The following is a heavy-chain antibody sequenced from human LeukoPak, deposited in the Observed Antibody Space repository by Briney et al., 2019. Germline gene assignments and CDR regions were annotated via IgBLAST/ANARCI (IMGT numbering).Heavy chain of an antibody. J-gene: IGHJ4*02. CDR3: ARAFTMTTRVGGDY. D-gene: IGHD4-17*01. Sequence: GGSLRLSCAASGFTFSDCYMNWIRQASGKGLEWLSYISGSGSYTNYADSVKGRFTISRDNAKNSLYLQMNSLRAEDTAVYYCARAFTMTTRVGGDYWGQGTLVIVSS. CDR1: GFTFSDCY. V-gene: IGHV3-11*06. CDR2: ISGSGSYT.